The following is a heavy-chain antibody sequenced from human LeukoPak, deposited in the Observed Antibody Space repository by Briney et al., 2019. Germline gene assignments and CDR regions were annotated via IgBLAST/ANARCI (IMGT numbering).Heavy chain of an antibody. CDR2: ISGSAGST. J-gene: IGHJ3*02. CDR1: GFTFSSHA. V-gene: IGHV3-23*01. D-gene: IGHD3-10*01. CDR3: AKTYYYGSGSPPGAFDI. Sequence: PAGSLRLSCAASGFTFSSHAMSSVRRAPGKALQWGSAISGSAGSTYYADSVKGRFTISRDNSKNTLYLQMNTLTAEDTAVYYCAKTYYYGSGSPPGAFDIWGQGRIVTVSS.